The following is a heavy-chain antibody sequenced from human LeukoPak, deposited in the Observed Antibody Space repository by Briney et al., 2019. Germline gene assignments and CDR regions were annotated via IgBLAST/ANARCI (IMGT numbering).Heavy chain of an antibody. CDR2: ISGSGGST. CDR1: GFTFSSYA. V-gene: IGHV3-23*01. J-gene: IGHJ4*02. D-gene: IGHD3-22*01. Sequence: HAGGSLRLSCAASGFTFSSYAMSWVRQAPGKGLEWVSAISGSGGSTYYADSVKGRFTISRDNSKNTLYLQMNSLRAEDTAVYYCAKTLYYYDSSGYYYFDYWGQGTLVTVPS. CDR3: AKTLYYYDSSGYYYFDY.